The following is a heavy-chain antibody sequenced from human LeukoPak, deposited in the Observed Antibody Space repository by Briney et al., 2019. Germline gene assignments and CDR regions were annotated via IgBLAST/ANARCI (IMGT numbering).Heavy chain of an antibody. J-gene: IGHJ6*03. Sequence: ASVKVSCKASGYTFTGYYMHWVRQAPGQGLEWMGWINPNSGGTNYAQKFQGRVTMTRDTSISTAYMEPSRLRSDDTAVYYCARGYSSGWTRFDYYYYMDVWGKGTTVTVSS. CDR2: INPNSGGT. CDR1: GYTFTGYY. CDR3: ARGYSSGWTRFDYYYYMDV. D-gene: IGHD6-19*01. V-gene: IGHV1-2*02.